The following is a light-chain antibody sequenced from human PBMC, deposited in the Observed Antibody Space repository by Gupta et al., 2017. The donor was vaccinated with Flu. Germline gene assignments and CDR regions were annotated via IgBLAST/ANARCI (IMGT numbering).Light chain of an antibody. CDR1: QDISDY. V-gene: IGKV1-33*01. CDR3: LQYDDLPYT. Sequence: DIQMTQSPSSLSASTGDRVTMTCQASQDISDYLNWYQQKPGHAPKLLIFDVSNLDTGVPSRFSGSGFGTEFTLTITDLQPEDIATYFCLQYDDLPYTFGRGTRVEI. J-gene: IGKJ4*01. CDR2: DVS.